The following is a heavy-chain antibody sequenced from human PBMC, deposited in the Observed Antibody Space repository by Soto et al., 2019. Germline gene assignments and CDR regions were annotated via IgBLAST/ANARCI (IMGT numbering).Heavy chain of an antibody. CDR1: GGTFSSYA. D-gene: IGHD6-6*01. CDR3: AREDSSSALGWFDP. CDR2: IIPIFGTA. V-gene: IGHV1-69*13. Sequence: ASVKVSCKASGGTFSSYAISWVRQAPGQGLEWMGGIIPIFGTANYAQKFQGRVTITADESTSTAYMELSSLRSEDTAVYYCAREDSSSALGWFDPWGQGTLVTVSS. J-gene: IGHJ5*02.